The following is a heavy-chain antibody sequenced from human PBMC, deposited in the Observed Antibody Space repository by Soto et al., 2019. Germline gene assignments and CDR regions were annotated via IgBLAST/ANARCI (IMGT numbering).Heavy chain of an antibody. CDR1: GFAFSTYA. J-gene: IGHJ6*02. CDR2: ISWSGGSS. D-gene: IGHD6-13*01. Sequence: EVQLLESGGALEHPGGSLRLSCAASGFAFSTYAMTWVRQAPGKGLEWVSVISWSGGSSYYAASVKGRFTISRDNSKNTLYLQMNGLRAEDTALYYCAKVTKRAAAGRYEYYKYGMDVWGQGTTVTVSS. CDR3: AKVTKRAAAGRYEYYKYGMDV. V-gene: IGHV3-23*01.